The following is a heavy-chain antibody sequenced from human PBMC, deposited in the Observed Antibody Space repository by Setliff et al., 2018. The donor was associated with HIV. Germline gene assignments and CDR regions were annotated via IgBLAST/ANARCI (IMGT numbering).Heavy chain of an antibody. J-gene: IGHJ3*02. V-gene: IGHV3-33*01. Sequence: GGSLRLSCAASGFTFSNYAIHWVRQAPGKGLEWVAVIWYDVSNKYYADSVKGRFTISRDNSKNTLYLQMNSLRAEDTAVYYCATNYDFWSGYYTGAFDIWGQGTMVTVSS. CDR3: ATNYDFWSGYYTGAFDI. D-gene: IGHD3-3*01. CDR2: IWYDVSNK. CDR1: GFTFSNYA.